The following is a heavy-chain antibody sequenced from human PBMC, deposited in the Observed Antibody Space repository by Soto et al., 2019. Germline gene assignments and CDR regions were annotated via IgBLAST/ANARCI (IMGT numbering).Heavy chain of an antibody. CDR2: INPNSGGT. CDR3: ARGGRFVVVPAATDWYFDL. D-gene: IGHD2-2*01. J-gene: IGHJ2*01. V-gene: IGHV1-2*02. CDR1: GYTFTGYY. Sequence: QVQLVQSGAEVKKPGASVKVSCKASGYTFTGYYMHWVRQAPGQGLEWMGWINPNSGGTNYAQKFQGRVTMTRDTSINTAYMELSRLRSDDTAVYYCARGGRFVVVPAATDWYFDLWGRGTLVTVSS.